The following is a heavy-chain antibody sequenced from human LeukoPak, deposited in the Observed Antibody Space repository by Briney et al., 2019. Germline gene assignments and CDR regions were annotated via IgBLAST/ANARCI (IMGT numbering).Heavy chain of an antibody. CDR2: IYGSGST. Sequence: SETLSLTCTVSGGSIRSNYWSWIRQSPGKGLEWIGYIYGSGSTNYSPSLKGRVTMSIDTSKNQFSLRLSSVTAADTAVYYCATSLGVSPDAFDIWGHGAMVTVSS. CDR3: ATSLGVSPDAFDI. CDR1: GGSIRSNY. V-gene: IGHV4-59*01. J-gene: IGHJ3*02.